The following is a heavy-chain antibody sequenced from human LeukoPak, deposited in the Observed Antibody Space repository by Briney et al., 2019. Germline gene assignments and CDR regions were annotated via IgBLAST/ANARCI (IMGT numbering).Heavy chain of an antibody. CDR3: AKDIGSGSYYHFDY. V-gene: IGHV3-9*01. J-gene: IGHJ4*02. Sequence: GGSLRLSCAASGFTFDDYAMHWVRQAPGKGLEWVSGISWNSGSTGYADSVKGRFTISRDNAKNSLYLQMNSLRPEDTALYYCAKDIGSGSYYHFDYWGQGTLVTVSS. D-gene: IGHD3-10*01. CDR1: GFTFDDYA. CDR2: ISWNSGST.